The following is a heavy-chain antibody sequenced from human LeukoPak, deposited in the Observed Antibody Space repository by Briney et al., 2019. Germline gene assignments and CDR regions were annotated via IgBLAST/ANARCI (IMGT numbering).Heavy chain of an antibody. J-gene: IGHJ4*02. Sequence: GGSLRLSCAASGFTFDDYGMSWVRQAPGKGLEWVSGINWNGGSTGYADSVKGRFTISRDNAKNSLYLQMNSLRAEDTALYYCARVSDISVAAYFDYWGQGTLVTVSS. CDR1: GFTFDDYG. CDR3: ARVSDISVAAYFDY. CDR2: INWNGGST. D-gene: IGHD6-19*01. V-gene: IGHV3-20*04.